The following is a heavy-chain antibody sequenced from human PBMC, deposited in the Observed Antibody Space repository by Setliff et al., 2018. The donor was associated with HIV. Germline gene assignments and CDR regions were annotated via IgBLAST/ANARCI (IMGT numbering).Heavy chain of an antibody. CDR1: GYTFTSYG. V-gene: IGHV1-18*01. J-gene: IGHJ4*02. Sequence: ASVKVSCKASGYTFTSYGISWVRQAPGQGLEWMGWINAGNGKTKYSQKFQSRVTITRDTSTNTAYMELKSLTSDDTAMYFCVREEDSPSYWGQGTLVTVSS. CDR2: INAGNGKT. D-gene: IGHD3-22*01. CDR3: VREEDSPSY.